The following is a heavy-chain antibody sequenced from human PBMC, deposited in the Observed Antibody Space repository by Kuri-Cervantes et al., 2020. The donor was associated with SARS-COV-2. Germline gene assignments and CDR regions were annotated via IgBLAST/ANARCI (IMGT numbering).Heavy chain of an antibody. CDR3: ARGIKGGYSYRLLGIGTNWFDP. CDR2: IDPSDSYT. CDR1: GYSFTSYW. J-gene: IGHJ5*02. V-gene: IGHV5-10-1*01. D-gene: IGHD5-18*01. Sequence: GESLKISCKGSGYSFTSYWISWVRQMPGKGLEWMGRIDPSDSYTNYSPSFQGHVTISADKSISTAYLQWSSLKASDTAMYYCARGIKGGYSYRLLGIGTNWFDPWGQGTLVTVSS.